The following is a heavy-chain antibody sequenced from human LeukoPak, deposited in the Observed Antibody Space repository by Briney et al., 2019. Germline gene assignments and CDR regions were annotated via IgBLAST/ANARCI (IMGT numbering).Heavy chain of an antibody. J-gene: IGHJ3*02. CDR3: ARAWGVYQLSHNDAFDI. CDR1: GYTFTGYY. V-gene: IGHV1-2*02. Sequence: ASVKVSCKASGYTFTGYYMHWVRQAPGQGLEWMGWINPNSGGTNYAQKFQGRVTMTRDTSISTAYMELSRLRSDDTAVYYCARAWGVYQLSHNDAFDIWGQGTMVTVSS. CDR2: INPNSGGT. D-gene: IGHD2-2*01.